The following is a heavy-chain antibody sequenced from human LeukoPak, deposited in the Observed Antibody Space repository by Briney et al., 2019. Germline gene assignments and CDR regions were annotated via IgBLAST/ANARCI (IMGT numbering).Heavy chain of an antibody. D-gene: IGHD3-22*01. CDR3: SRSSERKYFLDY. V-gene: IGHV3-30*14. J-gene: IGHJ4*02. CDR2: MSYDGSNK. CDR1: GLTVSSYA. Sequence: GRSLRLSCAASGLTVSSYAMHWVRQAPAKGLEWVAVMSYDGSNKYYADSVKGRFTISRDNSKNTLYLQMNSLRAEDTAVYYCSRSSERKYFLDYWGQGTLVTVSS.